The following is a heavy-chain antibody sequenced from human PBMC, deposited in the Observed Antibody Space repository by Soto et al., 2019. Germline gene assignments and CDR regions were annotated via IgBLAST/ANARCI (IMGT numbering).Heavy chain of an antibody. D-gene: IGHD2-21*02. J-gene: IGHJ6*02. CDR2: IHYSGSI. CDR1: GGSISYEYYH. V-gene: IGHV4-30-4*08. Sequence: QVQLQQSGPGLVKPSQTLSLTCTVSGGSISYEYYHWTWIRQSPGKGLEWIGYIHYSGSIIYNPSFKSRVTISVDPSKNQFSLQLSSVTAADTAVYFCAREDDGGDRDYYGLDVWGQGTTVTVSS. CDR3: AREDDGGDRDYYGLDV.